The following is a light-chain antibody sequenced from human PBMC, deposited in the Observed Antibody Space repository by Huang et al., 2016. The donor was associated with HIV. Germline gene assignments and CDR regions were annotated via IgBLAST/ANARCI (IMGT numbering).Light chain of an antibody. CDR3: QHSDGLSPLT. CDR1: QDIGSS. Sequence: AIRMTQSPSSLSASTGDRVTITCRAGQDIGSSLAWYQQRPGKAPVLLIYDASTLQRWVPSRFTGSGSRTVFTLTIACLQVEDVATYFCQHSDGLSPLTFGGGTKVDIK. J-gene: IGKJ4*01. V-gene: IGKV1-8*01. CDR2: DAS.